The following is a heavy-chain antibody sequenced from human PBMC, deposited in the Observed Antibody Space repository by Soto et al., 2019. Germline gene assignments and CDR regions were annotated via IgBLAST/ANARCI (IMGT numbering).Heavy chain of an antibody. CDR2: IFSNDDK. CDR3: ARVLKYNKTSSGFLWFDP. J-gene: IGHJ5*02. CDR1: GLSLSNGRLG. D-gene: IGHD6-19*01. Sequence: SGPTLVNPTETLTLTCTVSGLSLSNGRLGVSWIRQPPGKALEWLAHIFSNDDKSYSTSLRSRLTISKDTSRGQVVLSMTNMDAVDSAVYYCARVLKYNKTSSGFLWFDPWGQGTLVTVSS. V-gene: IGHV2-26*01.